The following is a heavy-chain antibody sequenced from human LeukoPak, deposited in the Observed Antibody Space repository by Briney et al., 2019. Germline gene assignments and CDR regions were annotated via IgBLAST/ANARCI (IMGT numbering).Heavy chain of an antibody. V-gene: IGHV3-30*02. CDR1: GFTFSDHY. CDR3: ARDSGSGWYGGDY. J-gene: IGHJ4*02. CDR2: TRYDGSNK. Sequence: GGSLRLSCAASGFTFSDHYMHWVRQAPGKGLEWVAFTRYDGSNKYYADSVKGRFTISRDNSKNTLYLQMNSLRAEDTAVYYCARDSGSGWYGGDYWGQGTLVTVSS. D-gene: IGHD6-19*01.